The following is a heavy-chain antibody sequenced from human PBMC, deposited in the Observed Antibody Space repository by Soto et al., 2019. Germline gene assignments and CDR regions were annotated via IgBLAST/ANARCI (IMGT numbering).Heavy chain of an antibody. CDR2: ISYDGSNK. D-gene: IGHD3-3*01. CDR3: AKVALDTKLYAEYFQH. CDR1: GFTFSSYG. V-gene: IGHV3-30*18. J-gene: IGHJ1*01. Sequence: GGSLRLSCAASGFTFSSYGMHWVRQAPGKGLEWVAVISYDGSNKYYADSVKGRFTISRDNSKNTLYLQMNSLRAEDTAVYYCAKVALDTKLYAEYFQHWGQGTLVTVSS.